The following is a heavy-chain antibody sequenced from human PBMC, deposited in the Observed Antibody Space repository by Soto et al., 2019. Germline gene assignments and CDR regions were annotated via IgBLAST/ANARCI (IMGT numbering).Heavy chain of an antibody. J-gene: IGHJ6*03. D-gene: IGHD2-15*01. Sequence: GGSLRLSCAASGFTFSSYSINWVRQAPGKGPEWVSSISSSSRYIYYADSVKGRFTISRDNARNSLYMQMNSLRAEDTAVYYCARQGGEEMVVATTPMAYYYYMDVWGKGTTVTVSS. CDR2: ISSSSRYI. CDR1: GFTFSSYS. V-gene: IGHV3-21*01. CDR3: ARQGGEEMVVATTPMAYYYYMDV.